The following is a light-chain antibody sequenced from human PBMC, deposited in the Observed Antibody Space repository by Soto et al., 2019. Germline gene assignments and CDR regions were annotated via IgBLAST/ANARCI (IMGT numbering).Light chain of an antibody. CDR3: QQHSIFVIT. Sequence: ASAVSAKNRDRVTISCGASVSNSRWLAWYQQKPGKAPKLLIYEASSLDSGVPSRFSGSGSGTEFTLTINSLQADDFTTYCCQQHSIFVITFGHVRLLEVK. CDR1: VSNSRW. V-gene: IGKV1-5*03. CDR2: EAS. J-gene: IGKJ5*01.